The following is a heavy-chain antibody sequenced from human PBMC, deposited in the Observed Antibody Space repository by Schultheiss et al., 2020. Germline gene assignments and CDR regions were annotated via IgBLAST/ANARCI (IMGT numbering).Heavy chain of an antibody. V-gene: IGHV4-39*07. CDR3: ARVGSGTYFSPYFDY. J-gene: IGHJ4*02. CDR2: IYYSGST. CDR1: GGSISSSSYY. Sequence: SETLSLTCTVSGGSISSSSYYWGWIRQPPGKGLEWIGSIYYSGSTYYNPSLKSRVTISVDTSKNQFSLRLYSVTAADTAVYYCARVGSGTYFSPYFDYWGQGTLVTVSS. D-gene: IGHD3-10*01.